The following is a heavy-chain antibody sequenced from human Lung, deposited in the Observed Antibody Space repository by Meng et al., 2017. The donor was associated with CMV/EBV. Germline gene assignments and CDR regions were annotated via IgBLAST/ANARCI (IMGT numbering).Heavy chain of an antibody. D-gene: IGHD3-22*01. CDR1: GYTFTSYA. Sequence: QVYRMQSGTEFEKPGSCVMVFCNASGYTFTSYAMNWVRQAPRQGLEWMGWINTTTGSPTYAQGFTGRFVFSLDSSVSTAYLQITSLKPDDTAVYYCARSTYYHDSSGPAFDYWGQGTLVTVSS. CDR2: INTTTGSP. CDR3: ARSTYYHDSSGPAFDY. V-gene: IGHV7-4-1*02. J-gene: IGHJ4*02.